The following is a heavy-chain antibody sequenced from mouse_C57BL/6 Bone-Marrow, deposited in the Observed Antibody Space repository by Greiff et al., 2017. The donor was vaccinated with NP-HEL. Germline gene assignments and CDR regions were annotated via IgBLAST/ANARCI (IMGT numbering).Heavy chain of an antibody. Sequence: QVQLQQSGAELAKPGASVKLSCKASGYTFTSYWMHWVKQRSGQGLEWIGYINPSSGYTKYNQKFKDKATLTADKSSSTAYMQLSSLTSEDSAVYYCARRNIPDYFDYWGQGTTLTVSS. CDR1: GYTFTSYW. CDR2: INPSSGYT. V-gene: IGHV1-7*01. D-gene: IGHD5-2*01. J-gene: IGHJ2*01. CDR3: ARRNIPDYFDY.